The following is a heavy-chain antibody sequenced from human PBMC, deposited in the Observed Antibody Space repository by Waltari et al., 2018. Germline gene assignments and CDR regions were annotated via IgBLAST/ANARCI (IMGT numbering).Heavy chain of an antibody. V-gene: IGHV3-7*01. CDR2: IKHDGSEK. CDR3: TRGGRDSSWYWRD. D-gene: IGHD6-13*01. CDR1: GLSFSNYW. Sequence: EVQLVESGGGLAQPGGSLRLSCAASGLSFSNYWMTWVRQGSGKGPEWVANIKHDGSEKYYRDSVNGRFTIYRDNAKNSLYLQMNNLRVEDTAVYYCTRGGRDSSWYWRDWGQGTLVTVSS. J-gene: IGHJ4*02.